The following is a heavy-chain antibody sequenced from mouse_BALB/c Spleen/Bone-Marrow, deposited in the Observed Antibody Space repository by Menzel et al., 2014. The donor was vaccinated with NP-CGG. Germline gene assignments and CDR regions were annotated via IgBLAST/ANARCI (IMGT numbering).Heavy chain of an antibody. J-gene: IGHJ3*01. V-gene: IGHV5-6-4*01. CDR1: GFTFXTYI. D-gene: IGHD2-3*01. Sequence: EVMLVESGGDLVKPGGSLKLSCAASGFTFXTYIMSWVRQTPEKRLEWVATISSGGRYIFYPDSVKGRFTLSRDNAKNTLYLQMSSLRSDDTAMYYCTREEDYDGNYRFAYWGQGTLVTVSA. CDR3: TREEDYDGNYRFAY. CDR2: ISSGGRYI.